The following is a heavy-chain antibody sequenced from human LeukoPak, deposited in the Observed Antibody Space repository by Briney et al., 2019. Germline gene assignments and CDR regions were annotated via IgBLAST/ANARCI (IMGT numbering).Heavy chain of an antibody. V-gene: IGHV1-2*04. D-gene: IGHD6-13*01. CDR1: GYTFTGYY. CDR3: ARDLAKGIAAAGGH. J-gene: IGHJ4*02. Sequence: GASVKVSCKASGYTFTGYYMHWVRQAPGQGLEWMGWINPNSGGTNYAQKFQGWVTMTRDTSISTAYMELSRLRSDDTAVYYCARDLAKGIAAAGGHWGQGTLVTVSS. CDR2: INPNSGGT.